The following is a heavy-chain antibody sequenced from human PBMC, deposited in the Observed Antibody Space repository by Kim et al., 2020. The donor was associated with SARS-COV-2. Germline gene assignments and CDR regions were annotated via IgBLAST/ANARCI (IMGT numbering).Heavy chain of an antibody. CDR2: IKSKTDGGTT. CDR1: GFTFSNAW. J-gene: IGHJ4*02. CDR3: TTDAIVGASFDY. D-gene: IGHD1-26*01. V-gene: IGHV3-15*01. Sequence: GGSLRLSCAASGFTFSNAWMSWVRQAPGKGLEWVGRIKSKTDGGTTDYAAPVKGRFTISRDDSKNTLYLQMNSLKTEDTAVYYCTTDAIVGASFDYWGQGTLVTVSS.